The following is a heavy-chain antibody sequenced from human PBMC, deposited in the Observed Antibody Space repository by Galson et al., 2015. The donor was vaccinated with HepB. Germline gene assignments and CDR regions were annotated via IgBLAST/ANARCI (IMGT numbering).Heavy chain of an antibody. CDR2: IRQDGTKI. J-gene: IGHJ4*02. CDR1: GFTFSSHW. V-gene: IGHV3-7*03. D-gene: IGHD6-19*01. CDR3: ARSSGWTSDY. Sequence: SLRLSCAASGFTFSSHWMTWVRQAPGRGLEWVGNIRQDGTKINYVDSVKGRFTISRDNAKSSLYLQMNSLRVEDTAVYYCARSSGWTSDYWGQGTLVTVSS.